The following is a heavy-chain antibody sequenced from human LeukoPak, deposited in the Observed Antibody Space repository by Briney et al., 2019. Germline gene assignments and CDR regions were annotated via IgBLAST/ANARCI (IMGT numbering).Heavy chain of an antibody. D-gene: IGHD3-10*01. CDR2: IYYSGST. Sequence: SETLSLTCTVSGGSISSSSYYWGWIRQPPGKGLEWIGSIYYSGSTYYNPSLKSRVTISVDTSKNQFSLKLSSVTAADTAVYYRARASRGPRGITMVRGVPNWFDPWGQGTLVTVSS. CDR3: ARASRGPRGITMVRGVPNWFDP. V-gene: IGHV4-39*01. CDR1: GGSISSSSYY. J-gene: IGHJ5*02.